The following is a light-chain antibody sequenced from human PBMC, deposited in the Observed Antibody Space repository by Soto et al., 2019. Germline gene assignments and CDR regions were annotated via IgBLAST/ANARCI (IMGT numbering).Light chain of an antibody. CDR2: EVS. J-gene: IGLJ2*01. CDR3: QVWDSNSEHPSVV. V-gene: IGLV2-14*01. CDR1: SSDVGGYNY. Sequence: QSALTQPASVSGSPGQSITISCTGTSSDVGGYNYVSWYQQHPGKAPKLMIYEVSNRPSGVSNRFSGSNSGNTATLTISRGEAGDEADYYCQVWDSNSEHPSVVFGGGTQLTVL.